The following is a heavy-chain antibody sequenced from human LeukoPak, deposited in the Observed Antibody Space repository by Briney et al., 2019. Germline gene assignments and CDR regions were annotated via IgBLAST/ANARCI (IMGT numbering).Heavy chain of an antibody. CDR2: MNPKSGNT. V-gene: IGHV1-8*02. CDR3: ARGRVFPGVAPRQVWFDP. Sequence: SVKVSCKASGYTFSSDDINWVRQAPGQGLEWMGWMNPKSGNTGYAQKFLGRVTMTRNTSISTAYMELSRLRSEDTAVYYCARGRVFPGVAPRQVWFDPWGQGTPVTVSS. CDR1: GYTFSSDD. D-gene: IGHD3-10*01. J-gene: IGHJ5*02.